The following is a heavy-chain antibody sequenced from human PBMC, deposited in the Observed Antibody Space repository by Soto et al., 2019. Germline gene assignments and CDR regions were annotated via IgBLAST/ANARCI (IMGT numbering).Heavy chain of an antibody. J-gene: IGHJ5*02. CDR2: ISYDGSNK. V-gene: IGHV3-30-3*01. CDR3: ARGIAVNWFDP. CDR1: GFTFSSYA. Sequence: PGGSLRLSCAASGFTFSSYAMHWVRQAPGKGLEWVAVISYDGSNKYYADSVKGRFTISRDNSKNTLYLQMNSLRAEDTAVYYCARGIAVNWFDPWGQGTLVTVSS. D-gene: IGHD6-19*01.